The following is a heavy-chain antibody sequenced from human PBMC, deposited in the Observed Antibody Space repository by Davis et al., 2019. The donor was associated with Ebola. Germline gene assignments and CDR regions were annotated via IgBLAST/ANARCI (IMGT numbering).Heavy chain of an antibody. CDR3: ARVRYSNSWGLFDP. Sequence: GESLKISCAASGFTFSSYSMNWVRQAPGKGLVWVSRINSDGSSTSYADSVKGRFTISRDNAKNTLYLQMNSLRAEDTAVYYCARVRYSNSWGLFDPWGQGTLVTVSS. J-gene: IGHJ5*02. D-gene: IGHD6-13*01. CDR1: GFTFSSYS. V-gene: IGHV3-74*01. CDR2: INSDGSST.